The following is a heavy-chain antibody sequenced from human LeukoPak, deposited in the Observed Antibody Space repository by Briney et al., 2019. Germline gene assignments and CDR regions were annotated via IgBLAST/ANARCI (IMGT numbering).Heavy chain of an antibody. CDR3: VREERGLAIDY. V-gene: IGHV3-64*02. CDR2: ISSSGDNT. CDR1: GFIFRNYA. Sequence: GGSLRLSCAASGFIFRNYAMHWVRQAPGKGLEYVSAISSSGDNTHYGDSVKGRFTISRDNSKNTLSLQMSSLRVEDTAVYYCVREERGLAIDYWGQGTLVTVSS. D-gene: IGHD5-12*01. J-gene: IGHJ4*02.